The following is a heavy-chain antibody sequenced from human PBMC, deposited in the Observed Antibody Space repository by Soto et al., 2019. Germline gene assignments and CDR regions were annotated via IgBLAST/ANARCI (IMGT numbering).Heavy chain of an antibody. J-gene: IGHJ6*02. V-gene: IGHV5-51*01. CDR2: IYPGDSDT. Sequence: PGESLKISCNGSGYSFTSYWIGWVRQMSGRGLEWMGIIYPGDSDTRYSPSFQGQVTISADKSISTAYLQWSSLKASDTAMYYCARLGRCSRTSCFYYYYRMDVWGQGTKVTVYS. CDR1: GYSFTSYW. D-gene: IGHD2-2*01. CDR3: ARLGRCSRTSCFYYYYRMDV.